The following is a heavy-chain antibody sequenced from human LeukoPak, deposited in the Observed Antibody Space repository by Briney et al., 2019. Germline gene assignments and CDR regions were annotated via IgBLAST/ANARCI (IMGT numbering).Heavy chain of an antibody. CDR2: IHSGGST. CDR3: ARSWDARLNFDY. CDR1: GFTFSSYW. D-gene: IGHD1-26*01. V-gene: IGHV3-66*02. J-gene: IGHJ4*02. Sequence: PGGSLRLSCAASGFTFSSYWMSWVRQAPGKGLEWVSVIHSGGSTYYADSVKGRFTISRDNSKNTVNLQMNDLRAEDTAVYYCARSWDARLNFDYWGQGILVTVSS.